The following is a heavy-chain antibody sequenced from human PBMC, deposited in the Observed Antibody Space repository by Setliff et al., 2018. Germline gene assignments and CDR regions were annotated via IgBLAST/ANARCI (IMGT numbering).Heavy chain of an antibody. CDR3: ATSDWYAAFDH. CDR1: GFTFSSYW. J-gene: IGHJ4*02. Sequence: GGSLRLSCAASGFTFSSYWMSWVRQAPGKGLEWVANINQDGGEKHYVGSVKGRFTISRDNARNSVYLQMNSLRAEDAAVYYCATSDWYAAFDHWGQGTLVTVSS. D-gene: IGHD6-19*01. CDR2: INQDGGEK. V-gene: IGHV3-7*01.